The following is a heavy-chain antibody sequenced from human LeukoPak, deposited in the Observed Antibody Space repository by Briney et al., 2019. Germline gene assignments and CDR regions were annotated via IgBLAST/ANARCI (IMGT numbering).Heavy chain of an antibody. Sequence: QTGGSLRLSCAASEFTFSSHWMHWVRHAPGKGLVWVSRINTDGSSTNYADSVKGRFTISRDNAKNTLFLRMNSLRVEDTAVYYCARARYYYDSTGNYLRGPFLDLWGRGTLVSVST. V-gene: IGHV3-74*01. CDR1: EFTFSSHW. CDR3: ARARYYYDSTGNYLRGPFLDL. CDR2: INTDGSST. D-gene: IGHD3-22*01. J-gene: IGHJ2*01.